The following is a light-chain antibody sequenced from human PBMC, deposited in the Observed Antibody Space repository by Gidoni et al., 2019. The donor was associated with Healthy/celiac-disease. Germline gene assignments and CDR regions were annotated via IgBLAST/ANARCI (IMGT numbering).Light chain of an antibody. CDR1: QGISSY. CDR3: QQLNSYLGT. Sequence: DIQLTQSPSFLSASVGDRVTITCRASQGISSYLAWYQQKPGKAPTLLIYAASTLQSGVPSRFSGSGSGTEFTLTISSLQPEDFATYYCQQLNSYLGTFGQGTKVEIK. CDR2: AAS. J-gene: IGKJ1*01. V-gene: IGKV1-9*01.